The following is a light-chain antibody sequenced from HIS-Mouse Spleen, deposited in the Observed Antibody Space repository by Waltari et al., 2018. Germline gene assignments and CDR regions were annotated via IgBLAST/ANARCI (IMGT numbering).Light chain of an antibody. CDR3: QQYNNWPPTWT. CDR2: GAS. V-gene: IGKV3-15*01. Sequence: EIVMTQSPATLSVSPGERATLSCRASQSGSSTLAWYQQKPGQAPRLLIYGASTRATGIPARFSGSGSGTEFTLTISSLQSEDFAVYYCQQYNNWPPTWTFGQGTKVEIK. J-gene: IGKJ1*01. CDR1: QSGSST.